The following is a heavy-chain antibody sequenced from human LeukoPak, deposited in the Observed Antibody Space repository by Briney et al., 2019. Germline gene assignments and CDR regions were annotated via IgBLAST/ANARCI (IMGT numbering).Heavy chain of an antibody. V-gene: IGHV4-61*08. D-gene: IGHD6-13*01. Sequence: PSETLSLTCTVSGGSISSGGYYWSWIRQHPGKGLEWIGYIYYSGSTNYNPSLKSRVTISVDTSKNQFSLKLSSVTAADTAVYYCASSSWYGYDAFDIWGQGTMVTVSS. CDR1: GGSISSGGYY. CDR3: ASSSWYGYDAFDI. CDR2: IYYSGST. J-gene: IGHJ3*02.